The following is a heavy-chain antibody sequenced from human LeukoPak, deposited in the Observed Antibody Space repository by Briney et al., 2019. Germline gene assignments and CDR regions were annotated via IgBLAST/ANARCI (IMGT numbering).Heavy chain of an antibody. Sequence: GGSLRLSCAASGFTFSSYGMHWVRQAPGKGLEWVAVISYDGSNKYYADSVKGRFTISRDNSKNTLYLQKNSLRAEDTAVYYCAKDHPPSIAVAGTGDWYFDLWGRGTLVTVSS. CDR1: GFTFSSYG. V-gene: IGHV3-30*18. CDR3: AKDHPPSIAVAGTGDWYFDL. J-gene: IGHJ2*01. D-gene: IGHD6-19*01. CDR2: ISYDGSNK.